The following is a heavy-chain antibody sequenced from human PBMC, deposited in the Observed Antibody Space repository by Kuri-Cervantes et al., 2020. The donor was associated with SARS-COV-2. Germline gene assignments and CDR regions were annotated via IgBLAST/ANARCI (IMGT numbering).Heavy chain of an antibody. J-gene: IGHJ3*01. CDR1: GYSFTNYW. CDR3: ARTRGSYYTDAFDL. Sequence: KVSCKGSGYSFTNYWIGWVRQMPGKGLEWMAIIYPTDSDTRYSPSFQGQVTIPADKSISTAYLQWSSLKASDSAMYYCARTRGSYYTDAFDLWGQGTMVTVSS. D-gene: IGHD1-26*01. CDR2: IYPTDSDT. V-gene: IGHV5-51*01.